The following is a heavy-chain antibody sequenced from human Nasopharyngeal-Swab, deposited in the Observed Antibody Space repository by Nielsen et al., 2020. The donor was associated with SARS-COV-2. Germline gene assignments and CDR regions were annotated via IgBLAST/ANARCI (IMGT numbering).Heavy chain of an antibody. Sequence: PGQGLEWVAVISYDGSNKYYADSVKGRFTISRDNSKNTLYLQMNSLRAEDTAVYYRARVRLTGYYSAYYYGMDVWGQGTTVTVSS. CDR2: ISYDGSNK. D-gene: IGHD3-9*01. CDR3: ARVRLTGYYSAYYYGMDV. V-gene: IGHV3-30*03. J-gene: IGHJ6*02.